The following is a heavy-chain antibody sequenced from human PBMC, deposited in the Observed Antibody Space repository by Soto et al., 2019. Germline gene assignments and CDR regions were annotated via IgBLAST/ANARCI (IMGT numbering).Heavy chain of an antibody. CDR1: GYTFTSYD. CDR2: TNPNSGST. CDR3: ARGRGHTYDHHGMDV. V-gene: IGHV1-8*02. D-gene: IGHD5-12*01. Sequence: GASVKVSCKAAGYTFTSYDIHWVRQAAGQGLEWMGWTNPNSGSTATAKKFLGRVALTRSTSISTAYMELRNVISDDTAVYFCARGRGHTYDHHGMDVWGQGTTVTVSS. J-gene: IGHJ6*02.